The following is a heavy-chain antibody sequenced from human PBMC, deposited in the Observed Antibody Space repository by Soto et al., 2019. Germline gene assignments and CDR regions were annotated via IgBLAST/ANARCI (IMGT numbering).Heavy chain of an antibody. D-gene: IGHD2-21*02. J-gene: IGHJ3*02. CDR1: GFTFSSYG. V-gene: IGHV3-30*03. CDR3: AAGGNSGAFDI. Sequence: GGSLRLSCAASGFTFSSYGMHWVRQAPGKGLEWVAVISYDGSNKYYADSVKGRFTISRDNSKNTLYLQMNSLRAEDTAVYYCAAGGNSGAFDIWGQGTMVTVSS. CDR2: ISYDGSNK.